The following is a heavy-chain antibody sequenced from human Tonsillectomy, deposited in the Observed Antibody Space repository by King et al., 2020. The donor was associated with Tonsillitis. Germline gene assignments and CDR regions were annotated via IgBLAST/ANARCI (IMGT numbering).Heavy chain of an antibody. J-gene: IGHJ4*02. CDR1: GFTFSSYC. Sequence: VQLVESGGGVVQPGRSLRLSCVASGFTFSSYCMHWVRQVPGKGLEWVAVVSYVGGNKYYADSVKGRFTISRDNSKNTLYLQMNSLRAEDTAVYYCAKAGEAYYDFWSVDYWGQGTLVTVSS. V-gene: IGHV3-30*18. CDR2: VSYVGGNK. CDR3: AKAGEAYYDFWSVDY. D-gene: IGHD3-3*01.